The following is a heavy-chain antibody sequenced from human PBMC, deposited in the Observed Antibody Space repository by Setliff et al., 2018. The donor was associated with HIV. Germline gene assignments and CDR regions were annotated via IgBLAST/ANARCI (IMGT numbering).Heavy chain of an antibody. V-gene: IGHV5-51*01. CDR3: ARSRVGSSDAFDV. J-gene: IGHJ6*02. Sequence: PGESLKISCKTSGFSFTSNWIGWVRQTPGKGMEWMAIIYPGDSDTTYNPSFQGQVTISVDKSITSAFLQLRRVKVSDTGLYFCARSRVGSSDAFDVWGQGTTVTVSS. CDR2: IYPGDSDT. CDR1: GFSFTSNW. D-gene: IGHD3-10*01.